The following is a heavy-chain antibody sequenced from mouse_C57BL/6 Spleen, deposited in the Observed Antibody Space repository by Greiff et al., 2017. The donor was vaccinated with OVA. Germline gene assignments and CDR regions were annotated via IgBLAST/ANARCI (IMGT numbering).Heavy chain of an antibody. J-gene: IGHJ1*03. V-gene: IGHV1-69*01. CDR1: GYTFTSYW. Sequence: VQLQQPGAELVMPGASVKLSCKASGYTFTSYWMHWVKQRPGQGLEWIGEIDPSDSYTNYNQKFKGKSTLTVDKSSSTAYMQLSSLTSEDSAVYYCARHYKGYFDVWGTGTTVTVSS. CDR2: IDPSDSYT. CDR3: ARHYKGYFDV. D-gene: IGHD2-12*01.